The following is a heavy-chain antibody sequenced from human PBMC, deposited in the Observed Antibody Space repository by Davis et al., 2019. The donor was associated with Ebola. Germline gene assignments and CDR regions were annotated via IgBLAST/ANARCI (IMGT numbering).Heavy chain of an antibody. CDR3: SIAAAGTNDY. Sequence: GESLKISCAASGFTFSNAWMSWVRQAPGKGLEWVGRIRSKANSYATAYAASVKGRFTISRDDSKNTAYLQMNSLKTEDTAVYYCSIAAAGTNDYWGQGTLVTVSS. CDR1: GFTFSNAW. D-gene: IGHD6-13*01. J-gene: IGHJ4*02. CDR2: IRSKANSYAT. V-gene: IGHV3-73*01.